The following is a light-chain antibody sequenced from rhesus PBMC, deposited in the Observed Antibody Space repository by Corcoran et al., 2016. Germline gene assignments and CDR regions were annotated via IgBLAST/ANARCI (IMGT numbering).Light chain of an antibody. CDR1: QSVSSS. CDR3: QQYTNWPLT. Sequence: EIVLTQSPATLSLSPGERATLSCRASQSVSSSLAWYQQKPGQAPRLLIYDASSRDTGIPDRFSGSGAGTDFTRTISSLEPEDVGVYYCQQYTNWPLTFGGGTKVELK. V-gene: IGKV3-17*01. J-gene: IGKJ4*01. CDR2: DAS.